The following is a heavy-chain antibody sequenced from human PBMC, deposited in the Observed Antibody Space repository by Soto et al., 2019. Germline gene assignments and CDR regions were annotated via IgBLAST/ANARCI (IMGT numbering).Heavy chain of an antibody. D-gene: IGHD6-6*01. V-gene: IGHV3-66*04. CDR3: ARPAQDDPYAFDI. CDR2: IYSGGST. J-gene: IGHJ3*02. Sequence: QSGGSLRLSCAASGFTVSSNYMSWVRQAPGKGLEWVSVIYSGGSTYYADSVKGRFTISRDNSKNTLYLQMNSLRAEDTAVYYCARPAQDDPYAFDIWGQGTMVTVSS. CDR1: GFTVSSNY.